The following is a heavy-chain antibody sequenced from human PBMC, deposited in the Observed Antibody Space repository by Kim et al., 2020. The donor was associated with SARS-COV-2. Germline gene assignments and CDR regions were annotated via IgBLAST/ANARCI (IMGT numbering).Heavy chain of an antibody. CDR1: GFTFSPYT. D-gene: IGHD4-17*01. V-gene: IGHV3-74*01. CDR2: ITGDERTI. Sequence: GGSLRLFCAASGFTFSPYTMHWVRQRPGKGLVWVSRITGDERTISYAESVKGRFTISRDNGKNTLYLQMNSLTAEDTALYHCARSVQNGFDYWGPGTLVT. CDR3: ARSVQNGFDY. J-gene: IGHJ4*02.